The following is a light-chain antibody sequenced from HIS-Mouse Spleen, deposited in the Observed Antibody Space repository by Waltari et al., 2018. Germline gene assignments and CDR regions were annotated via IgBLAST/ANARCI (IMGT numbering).Light chain of an antibody. CDR2: DVS. CDR1: SSDVGGYNY. Sequence: QSALTQPRPVSGSPGQSVTISCTGTSSDVGGYNYVSCYQQHPGKAPKLMIYDVSKRPSGVPDRFSGSKSGNTASLTISGLQAEDEADYYCCSYAGSYTFEVVFGGGTKLTVL. V-gene: IGLV2-11*01. CDR3: CSYAGSYTFEVV. J-gene: IGLJ2*01.